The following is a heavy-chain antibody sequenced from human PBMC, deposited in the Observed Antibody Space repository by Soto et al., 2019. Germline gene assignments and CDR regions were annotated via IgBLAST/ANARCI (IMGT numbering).Heavy chain of an antibody. J-gene: IGHJ6*02. V-gene: IGHV3-23*01. CDR2: ISGSGGST. CDR3: AKRHRASGDYYGMDV. Sequence: EVQLLESGGNLVQPGGSLRLSCAASGFTFSSYVMNWVRQAPGKGLEWVSAISGSGGSTYYADSVKGGFAISRDNSKNTLYLQMSSVRAEDTAVYYCAKRHRASGDYYGMDVWGQGTTVTVSS. D-gene: IGHD3-10*01. CDR1: GFTFSSYV.